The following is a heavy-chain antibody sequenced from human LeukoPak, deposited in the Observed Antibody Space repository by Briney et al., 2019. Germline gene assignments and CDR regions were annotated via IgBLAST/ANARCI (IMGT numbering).Heavy chain of an antibody. D-gene: IGHD5-12*01. V-gene: IGHV4-39*07. CDR1: GGSISSSSYY. CDR2: ICYSGST. CDR3: ARRGYSGPLDY. J-gene: IGHJ4*02. Sequence: PSETLSLTCTVSGGSISSSSYYWGWIRQPPGKGLEWIGSICYSGSTYYNPSLKSRVTISVDTSKNQFSLKLSSVTAADTAVYYCARRGYSGPLDYWGQGSLVTVSS.